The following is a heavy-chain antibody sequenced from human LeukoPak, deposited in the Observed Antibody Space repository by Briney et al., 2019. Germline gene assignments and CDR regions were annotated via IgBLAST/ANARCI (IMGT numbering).Heavy chain of an antibody. V-gene: IGHV3-23*01. Sequence: GGSLSLSCAASGFTFSNYALIWVRQGPVKGLEWVSAIRGSGLTTFYADSVKGRFTISRDNSKNTLYLQMNSLRAEDTAVYYCARDPNGDYIGAFDFWGQGTKVTVSS. J-gene: IGHJ3*01. CDR3: ARDPNGDYIGAFDF. CDR1: GFTFSNYA. CDR2: IRGSGLTT. D-gene: IGHD4-17*01.